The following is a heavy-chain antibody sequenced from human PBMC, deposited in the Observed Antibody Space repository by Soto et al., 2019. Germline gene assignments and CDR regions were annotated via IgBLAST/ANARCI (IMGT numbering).Heavy chain of an antibody. V-gene: IGHV4-30-4*01. J-gene: IGHJ4*02. CDR3: ASQGIDYGLFDY. D-gene: IGHD4-17*01. CDR2: IYYSGST. Sequence: SETLSLTCTVSGGSISSGDYYWSWIRQPPGKGLEWIGYIYYSGSTYYNPSLKSRVTISVDTSKNQFSLKLSSVTAADTAVYYCASQGIDYGLFDYWGQGTLVTVSS. CDR1: GGSISSGDYY.